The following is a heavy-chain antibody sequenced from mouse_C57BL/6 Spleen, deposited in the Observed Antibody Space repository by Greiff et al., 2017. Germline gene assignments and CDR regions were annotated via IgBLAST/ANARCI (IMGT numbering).Heavy chain of an antibody. J-gene: IGHJ2*01. Sequence: VQLQQSGAELVRPGASVKLSCTASGFNIKDDYMNWVKQRPEQGLEWIGWIDPENGDTEYASKFQGKATITADTSSNTAYLQLSSLTSEDTAVYYCTRAGTDYWGQGTTLTVSS. CDR1: GFNIKDDY. D-gene: IGHD4-1*01. V-gene: IGHV14-4*01. CDR2: IDPENGDT. CDR3: TRAGTDY.